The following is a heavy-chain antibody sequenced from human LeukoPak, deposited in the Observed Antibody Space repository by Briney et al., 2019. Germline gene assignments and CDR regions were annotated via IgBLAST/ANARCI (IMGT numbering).Heavy chain of an antibody. Sequence: SQTLSLTCAISGDSVSSNSAAWNWIRQSPSRGLEWLGRTYYRSKWYNDYAVSVKGRITINPDTSKNQFSLQLNSVTPEDTAVYYCARVVMTTVTTSFDYWGQGTLVTVSS. CDR3: ARVVMTTVTTSFDY. V-gene: IGHV6-1*01. J-gene: IGHJ4*02. CDR1: GDSVSSNSAA. CDR2: TYYRSKWYN. D-gene: IGHD4-17*01.